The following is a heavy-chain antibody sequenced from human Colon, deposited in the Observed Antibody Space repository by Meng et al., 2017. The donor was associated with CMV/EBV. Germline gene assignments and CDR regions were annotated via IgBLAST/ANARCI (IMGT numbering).Heavy chain of an antibody. CDR1: GDSISGSTSY. Sequence: TVSGDSISGSTSYWTWIRQPPGKGLEWIGYIYYSGSTNYNPSLKSRVTISVDPSKNQFSLKLNSVTAADTAIYYCARMITVGHFDPWGQGALVTVSS. V-gene: IGHV4-61*01. CDR3: ARMITVGHFDP. J-gene: IGHJ5*02. D-gene: IGHD3-16*01. CDR2: IYYSGST.